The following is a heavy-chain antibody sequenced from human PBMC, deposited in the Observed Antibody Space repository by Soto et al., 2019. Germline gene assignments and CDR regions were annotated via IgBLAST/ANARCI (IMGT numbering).Heavy chain of an antibody. Sequence: QVQLVQSGAEVKKPGASVKVSCKASGYSFISYYIHWVRQAPGQGLEWMGRINPSGGRTNYAQKLEGRVTVTRDTSTSTVFMELTSLISEDTAVYYCAREGYADAFDIWGQGTMLTVSS. CDR1: GYSFISYY. D-gene: IGHD5-12*01. CDR2: INPSGGRT. J-gene: IGHJ3*02. V-gene: IGHV1-46*04. CDR3: AREGYADAFDI.